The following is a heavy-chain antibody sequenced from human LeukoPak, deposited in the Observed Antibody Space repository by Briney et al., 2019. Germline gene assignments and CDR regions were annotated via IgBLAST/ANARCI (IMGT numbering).Heavy chain of an antibody. J-gene: IGHJ4*02. CDR2: ISGSGGST. Sequence: GGSLRLSCAASGFTFSSYAMSWVRQAPGKGLEWVSAISGSGGSTYYADSVKGRFTISRDNSKKALYLQMNSLSAEDTAVYFCARDYSRNSFDYWGQGTLVTVSS. CDR3: ARDYSRNSFDY. D-gene: IGHD6-13*01. V-gene: IGHV3-23*01. CDR1: GFTFSSYA.